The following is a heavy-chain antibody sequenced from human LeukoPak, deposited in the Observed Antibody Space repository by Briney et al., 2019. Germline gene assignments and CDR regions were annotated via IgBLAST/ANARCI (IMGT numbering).Heavy chain of an antibody. CDR1: GFTFTSSA. CDR3: AADRIIDEWEPFPPAY. CDR2: IVVGSGNT. Sequence: GASVKVSCKASGFTFTSSAMQWVRQARGQRLEWIGWIVVGSGNTNYAQKFQERVTITRDMSTSTAYMELSSLRSEDTAVYYCAADRIIDEWEPFPPAYWGQGTLVTVSS. D-gene: IGHD1-26*01. J-gene: IGHJ4*02. V-gene: IGHV1-58*02.